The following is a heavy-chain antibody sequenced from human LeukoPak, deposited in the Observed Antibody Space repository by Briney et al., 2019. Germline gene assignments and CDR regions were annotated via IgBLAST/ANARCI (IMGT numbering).Heavy chain of an antibody. CDR2: IYSGGST. J-gene: IGHJ4*02. CDR1: EFSVGSNY. V-gene: IGHV3-66*02. Sequence: GGSLRLSCAASEFSVGSNYMTWVRQAPGKGLEWVSLIYSGGSTYYADSVKGRFTISRDNSKNTLYLQMNSLRAEDTAVYYCAKEANWYSSSWYVYFDYWGQGTLVTVSS. CDR3: AKEANWYSSSWYVYFDY. D-gene: IGHD6-13*01.